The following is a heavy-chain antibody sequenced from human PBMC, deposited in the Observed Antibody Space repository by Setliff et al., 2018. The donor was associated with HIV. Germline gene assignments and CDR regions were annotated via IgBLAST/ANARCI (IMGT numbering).Heavy chain of an antibody. Sequence: SETLSLTCAVYGGSFSGYYWSWIRQAPGKGLEWIGEINHSGRTKYNPSLKSRVTLSVDTSKNQFSLKLSSVTAADTAVYYCARSTSYGGNYRFDYWGQGTLVTVSS. CDR1: GGSFSGYY. V-gene: IGHV4-34*01. D-gene: IGHD2-2*01. CDR3: ARSTSYGGNYRFDY. CDR2: INHSGRT. J-gene: IGHJ4*02.